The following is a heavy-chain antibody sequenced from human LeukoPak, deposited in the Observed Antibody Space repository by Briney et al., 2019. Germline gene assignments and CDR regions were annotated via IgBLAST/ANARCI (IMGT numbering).Heavy chain of an antibody. J-gene: IGHJ4*02. CDR1: GFTFTTSA. D-gene: IGHD2-21*01. V-gene: IGHV1-58*01. Sequence: ASVKASCKASGFTFTTSAVQWVRQARGQRLEWIGWIAVGSGNTNYAQKFQERVTITRDMSTSTAYMELSSLRSEDTAVYYCAAGGPEGLIGVDCWGQGTLVTVSS. CDR3: AAGGPEGLIGVDC. CDR2: IAVGSGNT.